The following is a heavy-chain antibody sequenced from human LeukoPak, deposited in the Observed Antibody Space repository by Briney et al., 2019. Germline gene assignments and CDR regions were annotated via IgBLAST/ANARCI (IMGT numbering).Heavy chain of an antibody. V-gene: IGHV4-39*01. J-gene: IGHJ3*02. CDR1: GGSFSSSSYY. Sequence: SETLSLTCTVSGGSFSSSSYYWGWIRQPPGKGLEWIGSIYYSGSTYYNPSLKSRVTISVDMSSNQFSLKLSSVTAADTAVYYCARHSIWADAFDIWGQGTMVIVSS. D-gene: IGHD4-11*01. CDR3: ARHSIWADAFDI. CDR2: IYYSGST.